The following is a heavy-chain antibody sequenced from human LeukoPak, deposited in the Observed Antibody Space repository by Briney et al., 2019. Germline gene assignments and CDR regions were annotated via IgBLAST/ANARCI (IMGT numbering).Heavy chain of an antibody. Sequence: GGSLRLSCAASGFTFSSYAMSWIRQAPGKGLEWVSAISGSGGSTYYAESVKGRFTISRDNSKNTLYLQMNSLRAEDTAVYYCAKVNYDSSGWDAFDIWGQGTMVTVSS. J-gene: IGHJ3*02. CDR3: AKVNYDSSGWDAFDI. D-gene: IGHD3-22*01. V-gene: IGHV3-23*01. CDR1: GFTFSSYA. CDR2: ISGSGGST.